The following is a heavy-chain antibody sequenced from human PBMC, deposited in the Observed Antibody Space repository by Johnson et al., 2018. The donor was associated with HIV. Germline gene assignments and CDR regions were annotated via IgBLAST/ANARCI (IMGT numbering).Heavy chain of an antibody. D-gene: IGHD6-19*01. V-gene: IGHV3-7*01. Sequence: VQLVESGGGVVQPGRSLRLYCGASGFSFSRYWMTWVRQAPGKGLEWVANIKPDGSEKYYVDSVKGRFTISRDNAKNSLFLQMNSVRAEDTAVYYCTGGWYNLSAFDIWGQGTMVTVSS. CDR3: TGGWYNLSAFDI. CDR1: GFSFSRYW. CDR2: IKPDGSEK. J-gene: IGHJ3*02.